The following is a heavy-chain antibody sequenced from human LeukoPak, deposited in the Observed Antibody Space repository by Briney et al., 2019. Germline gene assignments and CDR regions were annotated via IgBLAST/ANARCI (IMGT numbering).Heavy chain of an antibody. CDR2: IYYSGST. Sequence: SETLSLTCTVSGGSVSSYYWSWIRQPPGKGLEWIGSIYYSGSTYYNPSLKSRVTISVDTSKNQFSLKLSSVTAADTAVCYCARRARGAKFGSGAFDIWGQGTMVTVSS. V-gene: IGHV4-39*01. CDR1: GGSVSSYY. CDR3: ARRARGAKFGSGAFDI. J-gene: IGHJ3*02. D-gene: IGHD3-10*01.